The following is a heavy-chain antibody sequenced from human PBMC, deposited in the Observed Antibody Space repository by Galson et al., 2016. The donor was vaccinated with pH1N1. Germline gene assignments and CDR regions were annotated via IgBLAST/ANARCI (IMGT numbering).Heavy chain of an antibody. Sequence: VKVSCKASGYSFIDYYIHWVRQAPGQGLEWMGWINPNTGPTNYAQGFQGRVTMTRDTSISTAYMELSGVRSDDTAVYYCARPPYYSGSFYEYWGQGTLVTVSS. CDR2: INPNTGPT. CDR3: ARPPYYSGSFYEY. V-gene: IGHV1-2*02. D-gene: IGHD1-26*01. J-gene: IGHJ4*02. CDR1: GYSFIDYY.